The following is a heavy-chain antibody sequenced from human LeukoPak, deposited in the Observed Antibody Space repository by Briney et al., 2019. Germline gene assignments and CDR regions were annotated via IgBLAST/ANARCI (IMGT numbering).Heavy chain of an antibody. V-gene: IGHV3-9*01. CDR2: ISWNSGSI. Sequence: PGGSLRLSCAASGFTFDDYAMHWVRQAPGKGLEWVSGISWNSGSIGYADSVKGRFTISRDNAKNSLYLQMNSLRAEDTALYYCAKDQSATATGSFDYWGQGTLVTVSS. CDR1: GFTFDDYA. J-gene: IGHJ4*02. CDR3: AKDQSATATGSFDY. D-gene: IGHD2-15*01.